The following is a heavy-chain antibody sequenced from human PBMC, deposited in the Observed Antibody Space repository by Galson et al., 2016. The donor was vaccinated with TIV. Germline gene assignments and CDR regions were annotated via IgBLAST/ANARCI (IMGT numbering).Heavy chain of an antibody. J-gene: IGHJ3*02. CDR1: GFIFRRYS. Sequence: SLRLSCAASGFIFRRYSKNWVRQAPGKGLEWVSTISSSSDYRFYADSVKGRFTISRDNARNSLHLQINSLRVEDMAVYYCARDRDYYDSSSYSPDAFDMWGQGTMVTVSS. CDR2: ISSSSDYR. CDR3: ARDRDYYDSSSYSPDAFDM. V-gene: IGHV3-21*01. D-gene: IGHD3-22*01.